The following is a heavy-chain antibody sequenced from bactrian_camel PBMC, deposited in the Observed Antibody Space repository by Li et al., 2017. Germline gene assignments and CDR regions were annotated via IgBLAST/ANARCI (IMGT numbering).Heavy chain of an antibody. CDR1: GFTFSSTY. Sequence: HVQLVESGGGSVQAGGSLRLSCAASGFTFSSTYMSWVRRAPGKGLEWVSSINSDGSNLHYADFIKGRFTISRDNGKNTAYLQLNSLKSEDTARYYCVALAWGFNYWGQGTQVTVS. J-gene: IGHJ4*01. CDR2: INSDGSNL. D-gene: IGHD1*01. CDR3: VALAWGFNY. V-gene: IGHV3-2*01.